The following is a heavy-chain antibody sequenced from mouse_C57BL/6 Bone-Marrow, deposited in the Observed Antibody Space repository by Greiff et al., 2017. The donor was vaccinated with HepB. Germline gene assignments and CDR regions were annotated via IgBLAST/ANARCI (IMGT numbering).Heavy chain of an antibody. Sequence: DVQLVESEGGLVQPGSSMKLSCTASGFTFSDYYIAWVRQVPEKGLEWVANINYDGSSTYYLDSLKSRFIISRDNAKNILYLQMSSLKSEDTATYYCARMITTVVATDWYFDVWGTGTTVTVSS. V-gene: IGHV5-16*01. CDR1: GFTFSDYY. D-gene: IGHD1-1*01. CDR2: INYDGSST. J-gene: IGHJ1*03. CDR3: ARMITTVVATDWYFDV.